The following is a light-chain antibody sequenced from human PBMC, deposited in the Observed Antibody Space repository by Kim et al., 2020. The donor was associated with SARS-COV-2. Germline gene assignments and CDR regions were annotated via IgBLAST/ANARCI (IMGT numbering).Light chain of an antibody. Sequence: ELTQPLSVSVALGQTAKITCGGDNIGRRNVHWYQQKPGQAPVLVIYRDNNRPSGIPERFSGSNSGNTATLTISRAQAGDEADYYCQVWDSSPVFGGGTKLTVL. J-gene: IGLJ3*02. CDR2: RDN. V-gene: IGLV3-9*01. CDR1: NIGRRN. CDR3: QVWDSSPV.